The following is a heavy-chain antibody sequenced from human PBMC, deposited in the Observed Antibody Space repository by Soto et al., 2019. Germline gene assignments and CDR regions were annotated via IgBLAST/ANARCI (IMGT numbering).Heavy chain of an antibody. D-gene: IGHD2-2*01. CDR1: GYSFTSYW. CDR3: ARLRRYCSSISCYNYMAV. V-gene: IGHV5-51*01. CDR2: IYPGDSDT. J-gene: IGHJ6*03. Sequence: GESLKISCKGSGYSFTSYWFGWVRQMPGKGLEWMGIIYPGDSDTRYSPSFQGQVTISADKSISTAYLQWSSLKASDTAMYYCARLRRYCSSISCYNYMAVWGKGTTVTVSS.